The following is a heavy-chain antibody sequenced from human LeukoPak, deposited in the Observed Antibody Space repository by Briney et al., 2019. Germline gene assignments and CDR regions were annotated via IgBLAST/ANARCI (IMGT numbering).Heavy chain of an antibody. J-gene: IGHJ5*02. CDR1: GYTFTSYD. CDR2: MNPNSGNT. CDR3: ARGSLFFSSGSYYHSNWFDP. Sequence: GASVKVSCKASGYTFTSYDINWVRQATGRGLEWMGWMNPNSGNTGYAQKFQGRVTMTRNTSISTAYMELSSLRSEDTAVYYCARGSLFFSSGSYYHSNWFDPWGQGTLVTVSS. V-gene: IGHV1-8*01. D-gene: IGHD3-10*01.